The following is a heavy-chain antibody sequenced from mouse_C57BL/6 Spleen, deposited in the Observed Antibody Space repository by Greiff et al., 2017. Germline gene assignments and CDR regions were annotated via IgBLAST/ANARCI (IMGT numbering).Heavy chain of an antibody. CDR2: IYPGDGDT. CDR3: ARSGDYGTYEGFAY. J-gene: IGHJ3*01. D-gene: IGHD2-1*01. CDR1: GYAFSSYW. Sequence: QVQLKQSGAELVKPGASVKISCKASGYAFSSYWMNWVKQRPGKGLEWIGQIYPGDGDTNYNGKFKGKATLTADKSSSTAYMQLSSLTSEDSAVYFCARSGDYGTYEGFAYWGQGTLVTVSA. V-gene: IGHV1-80*01.